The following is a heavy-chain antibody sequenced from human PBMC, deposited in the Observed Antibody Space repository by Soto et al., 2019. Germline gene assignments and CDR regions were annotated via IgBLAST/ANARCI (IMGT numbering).Heavy chain of an antibody. CDR1: GGSISSYY. CDR2: IYYSGST. V-gene: IGHV4-59*01. J-gene: IGHJ5*02. D-gene: IGHD3-9*01. CDR3: ARDNRVLRYPAWFDP. Sequence: SETLSLTCTVSGGSISSYYWSRIRQPPGKGLEWIGYIYYSGSTNYNPSLKSRVTISVDTSKNQFSLKLSSVTAADTAVYYCARDNRVLRYPAWFDPWGQGTLVTVSS.